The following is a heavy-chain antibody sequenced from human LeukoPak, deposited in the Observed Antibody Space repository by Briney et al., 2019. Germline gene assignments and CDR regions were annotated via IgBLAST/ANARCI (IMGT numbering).Heavy chain of an antibody. CDR1: GYTFTSYG. CDR3: ARENLQLWLRPEEGDYYYYMDV. CDR2: INPSGGST. J-gene: IGHJ6*03. Sequence: ASVKVSCKASGYTFTSYGISWVRQAPGQGLEWMGIINPSGGSTSYAQKFQGRVTMTRDTSTSTVYMELSSLRSEDTAVYYCARENLQLWLRPEEGDYYYYMDVWGKGTTVTISS. V-gene: IGHV1-46*01. D-gene: IGHD5-18*01.